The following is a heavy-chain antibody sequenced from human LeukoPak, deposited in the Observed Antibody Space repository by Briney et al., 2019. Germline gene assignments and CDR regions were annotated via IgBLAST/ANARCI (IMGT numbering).Heavy chain of an antibody. Sequence: PGGSLRLSCEASGFTFSSYTMNWVRQAPGKGLEWVSSISYSSSYIYYADSVKGRFTISRDNAKNSLYLQMNSLRAEDTAVYYCARDLHYYDSSAYHPVGYWGQGTLVTVSS. D-gene: IGHD3-22*01. J-gene: IGHJ4*02. CDR2: ISYSSSYI. V-gene: IGHV3-21*01. CDR3: ARDLHYYDSSAYHPVGY. CDR1: GFTFSSYT.